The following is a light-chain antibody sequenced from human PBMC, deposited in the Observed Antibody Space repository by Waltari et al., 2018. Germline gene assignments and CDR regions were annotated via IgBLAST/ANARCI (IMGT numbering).Light chain of an antibody. Sequence: NFMLTQPHSMSESPGKTVIISCPRSSDSIASFYVLWFQQRPGSAPTTVIFEDNQRPSGVPDRFSGSIDSSSNSASLTISGLKPEDEADYYCQSYDGSSVVFGGGTKLTVL. CDR2: EDN. CDR3: QSYDGSSVV. J-gene: IGLJ2*01. CDR1: SDSIASFY. V-gene: IGLV6-57*04.